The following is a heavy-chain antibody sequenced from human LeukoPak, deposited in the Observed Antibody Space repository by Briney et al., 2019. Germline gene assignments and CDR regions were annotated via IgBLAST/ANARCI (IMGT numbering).Heavy chain of an antibody. J-gene: IGHJ6*04. CDR2: IKKDGSGI. Sequence: PGGSLRLSCAVSEFPFSDSWMYWVRQAPGKGLGGVANIKKDGSGISYVDSVQGRFIISRDNAKNPLYLQMNSLRVEDTAVYFCAGGNSMNVWGKGTAVTVSS. CDR3: AGGNSMNV. CDR1: EFPFSDSW. D-gene: IGHD1/OR15-1a*01. V-gene: IGHV3-7*03.